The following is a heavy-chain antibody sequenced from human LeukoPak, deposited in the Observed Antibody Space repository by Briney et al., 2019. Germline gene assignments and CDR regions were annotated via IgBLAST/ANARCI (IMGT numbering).Heavy chain of an antibody. Sequence: ASVKVSCKASGYTFTSYGISWVRQAPGQGLEWMGWISANNGNTNYAQKLQGRVTMTTDTSTSTAYMELRSLRSDDTAVYYCARDLRRAWVGATLSPDFDYWGQGTLVSVSS. CDR1: GYTFTSYG. D-gene: IGHD1-26*01. CDR3: ARDLRRAWVGATLSPDFDY. V-gene: IGHV1-18*01. CDR2: ISANNGNT. J-gene: IGHJ4*02.